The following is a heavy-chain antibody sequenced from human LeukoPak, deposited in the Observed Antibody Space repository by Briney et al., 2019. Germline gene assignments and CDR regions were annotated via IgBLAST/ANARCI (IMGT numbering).Heavy chain of an antibody. CDR1: GYTFTSYG. CDR2: ISAYNGNT. V-gene: IGHV1-18*01. CDR3: ARDCSGGSCYSEVSWFDP. Sequence: ASVKVSCKASGYTFTSYGISWVRQAPGQGLEWMGWISAYNGNTNYAQKLQGRVTMTTDTSTSTAYMELRSLRSDDTAVYYCARDCSGGSCYSEVSWFDPWGQGTLVTVSS. D-gene: IGHD2-15*01. J-gene: IGHJ5*02.